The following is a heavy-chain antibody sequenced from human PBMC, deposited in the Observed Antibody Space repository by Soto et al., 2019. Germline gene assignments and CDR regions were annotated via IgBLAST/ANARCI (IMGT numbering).Heavy chain of an antibody. J-gene: IGHJ4*02. CDR1: GGTFSIYA. CDR3: ARTAAACTQLNFDY. D-gene: IGHD6-13*01. Sequence: SVKVYCRASGGTFSIYASSWVRQAPGQGLEWMGVIIPIFVKANYAQKFQGRVTITADESTGTAYMELSSLRSEDTAVYYCARTAAACTQLNFDYWGQGTLVTLYS. V-gene: IGHV1-69*13. CDR2: IIPIFVKA.